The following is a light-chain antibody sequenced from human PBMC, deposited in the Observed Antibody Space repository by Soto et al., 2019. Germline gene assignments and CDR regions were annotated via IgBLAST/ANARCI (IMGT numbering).Light chain of an antibody. CDR3: CSYAGSSTVV. V-gene: IGLV2-23*02. CDR2: EVS. CDR1: SSDVGSYNL. Sequence: QSALTQPASVSGSPGQSITISCTGPSSDVGSYNLVSWYQQHPGKAPKLMIYEVSKRPSGVSNRFSGSKSGNTASLTISGLEAEDEAAYYCCSYAGSSTVVFGGGTKLTVL. J-gene: IGLJ2*01.